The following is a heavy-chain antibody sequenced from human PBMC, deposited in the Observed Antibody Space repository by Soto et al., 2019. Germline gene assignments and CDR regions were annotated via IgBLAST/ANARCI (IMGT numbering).Heavy chain of an antibody. J-gene: IGHJ5*02. Sequence: VPVVESGGALVQPGGTLRLSCAASGFSVSDYNMNWVRQAPGKGLEWISFIGYGGRTYYAGSVEGRFTIARDSGRNSLYLQMSSLRAEDTAMYYCARDLGKSSGWPIFAPWGQGTLVTVSS. CDR2: IGYGGRT. CDR3: ARDLGKSSGWPIFAP. D-gene: IGHD6-19*01. CDR1: GFSVSDYN. V-gene: IGHV3-48*01.